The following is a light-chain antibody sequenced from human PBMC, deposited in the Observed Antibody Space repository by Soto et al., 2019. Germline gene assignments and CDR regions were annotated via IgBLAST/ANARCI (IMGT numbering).Light chain of an antibody. J-gene: IGKJ1*01. CDR3: QQYHSWPPRT. CDR2: DAS. Sequence: EVVMTQSPATLSVSPGERATLSCRASESVSRNLAWYQQKPGQAPRLLIYDASTRATGVPDRFSGGGSGTEFTLTISSLQSEDFAVYYCQQYHSWPPRTFGQGTKVDIK. CDR1: ESVSRN. V-gene: IGKV3-15*01.